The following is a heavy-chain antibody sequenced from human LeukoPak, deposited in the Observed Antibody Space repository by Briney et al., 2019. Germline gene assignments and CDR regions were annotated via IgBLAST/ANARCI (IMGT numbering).Heavy chain of an antibody. J-gene: IGHJ4*02. D-gene: IGHD3-10*01. CDR1: GGSISSYQ. CDR2: IYYSGST. CDR3: ARVRTMVRGVITPYYFDY. Sequence: SETLSLTCTVSGGSISSYQWSWIRQPPGKGLEWIGYIYYSGSTNYNPSLKSRVTISVDTSKNQFSLKLSSVTAADTAVYYCARVRTMVRGVITPYYFDYWGQGTLVTVSS. V-gene: IGHV4-59*01.